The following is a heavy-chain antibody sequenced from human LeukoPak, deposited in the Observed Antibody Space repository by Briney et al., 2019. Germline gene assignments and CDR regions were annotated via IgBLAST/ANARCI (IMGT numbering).Heavy chain of an antibody. D-gene: IGHD3-22*01. V-gene: IGHV3-74*01. CDR2: INSDGSST. J-gene: IGHJ3*02. CDR3: ARSTYYYDSSGYYRNNAFDI. Sequence: TGGSLRLSCAASGFTFSSYWMHWVRQAPGKGLVWVSRINSDGSSTSYADSVKGRFTISRDNAKNTLYLQMNSLRAEDTAVYYCARSTYYYDSSGYYRNNAFDIWGQGTMVTVSS. CDR1: GFTFSSYW.